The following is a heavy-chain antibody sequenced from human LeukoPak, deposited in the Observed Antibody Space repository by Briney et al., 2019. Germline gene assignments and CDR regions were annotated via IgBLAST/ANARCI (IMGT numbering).Heavy chain of an antibody. Sequence: GGSLRLSCAASGFTFSSYSMNWVRQAPGKGLEWVANIKEDGSEKYSVDSVKGRFTISRDNAKNSLYLQMNSLRAEDTAVYYCVRDGCSSTSCYSVNDYWGQGTLVTVSS. CDR3: VRDGCSSTSCYSVNDY. J-gene: IGHJ4*02. CDR2: IKEDGSEK. D-gene: IGHD2-2*02. CDR1: GFTFSSYS. V-gene: IGHV3-7*01.